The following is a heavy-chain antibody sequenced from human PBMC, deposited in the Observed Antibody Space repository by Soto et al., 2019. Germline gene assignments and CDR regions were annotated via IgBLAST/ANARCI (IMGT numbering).Heavy chain of an antibody. V-gene: IGHV4-4*07. CDR3: VRDVESPGISGSWGAFDI. Sequence: QVQLQESGPGLVKPSETLSLICTVSGGSIRNYFWTWIRQPAGKGLEWIGRIYSSGNTVYNASLKSRVTMSIDMSKTQFSLKLSSMTAADTAVYYCVRDVESPGISGSWGAFDIWGQGTVATVSS. J-gene: IGHJ3*02. CDR1: GGSIRNYF. CDR2: IYSSGNT. D-gene: IGHD1-20*01.